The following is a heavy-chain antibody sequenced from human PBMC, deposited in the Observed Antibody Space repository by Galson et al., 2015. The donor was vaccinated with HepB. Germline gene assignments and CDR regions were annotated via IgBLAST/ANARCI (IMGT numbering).Heavy chain of an antibody. CDR2: IIPIFGTA. V-gene: IGHV1-69*13. CDR1: GGTFSSYA. Sequence: SVTVSCKASGGTFSSYAISWVRQAPGQGLEWMGGIIPIFGTANYAQKFQGRVTVTADDSTSTAYMELSSLRSEDTAVYYCARGLHGSGTPNFDYWGQGTLVTVSS. J-gene: IGHJ4*02. CDR3: ARGLHGSGTPNFDY. D-gene: IGHD3-10*01.